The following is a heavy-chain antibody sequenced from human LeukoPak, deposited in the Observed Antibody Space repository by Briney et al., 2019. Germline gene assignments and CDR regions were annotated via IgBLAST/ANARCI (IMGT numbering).Heavy chain of an antibody. CDR1: GGSISSGGYY. D-gene: IGHD2-2*01. CDR3: ARSAEYQLLSSAFDI. J-gene: IGHJ3*02. CDR2: IYYSGST. V-gene: IGHV4-31*03. Sequence: KTSETLSLTCTVSGGSISSGGYYWSWIRQHPGKGLEWIGYIYYSGSTYYNPSLKSRVTISVDTSKNQFSLKLSSVTAADTAVYYCARSAEYQLLSSAFDIWGQGTMVTVSS.